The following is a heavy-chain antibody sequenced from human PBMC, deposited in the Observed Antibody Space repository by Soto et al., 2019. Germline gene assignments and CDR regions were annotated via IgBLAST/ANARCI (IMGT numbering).Heavy chain of an antibody. V-gene: IGHV4-34*01. J-gene: IGHJ3*02. D-gene: IGHD4-17*01. CDR3: TRGREVTVTEDLVAFDI. Sequence: QVQLQQWGAGLLKPSETLSLTCAVYGGSFSGYFWSWIRQPPGKGLEWIGEINHSGSTNYNPSLKSRVTISVDTSKNQFSLKLSSVAAADMARYYCTRGREVTVTEDLVAFDIWGQGTRVTVSS. CDR1: GGSFSGYF. CDR2: INHSGST.